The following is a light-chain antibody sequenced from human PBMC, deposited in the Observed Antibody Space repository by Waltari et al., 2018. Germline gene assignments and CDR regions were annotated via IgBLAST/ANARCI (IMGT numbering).Light chain of an antibody. CDR1: SGDVGAYND. V-gene: IGLV2-14*01. Sequence: QSALTQPASVSGSPGQSIAISCTGTSGDVGAYNDVSWYQQYPGKAPQVLIYEVTNRPSGVSSRFSGSKSGNTASLTISGLQPDDEADYYCSSYTSSRTVVFGTGTEVTVL. J-gene: IGLJ1*01. CDR2: EVT. CDR3: SSYTSSRTVV.